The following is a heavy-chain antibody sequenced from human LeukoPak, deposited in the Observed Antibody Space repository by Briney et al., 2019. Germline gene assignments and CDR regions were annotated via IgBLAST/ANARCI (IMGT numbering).Heavy chain of an antibody. V-gene: IGHV3-33*01. Sequence: PGGSLRLSCAASGFTFSSYGMHWVRQAPGKGLEWVAVIWYGGSNKYYADSVKGRLTISRDNSKNTLYLQMNSLRAEDTAVYYCARDPSSNLAAYFDYWGQGTLVTVSS. CDR3: ARDPSSNLAAYFDY. CDR2: IWYGGSNK. J-gene: IGHJ4*02. CDR1: GFTFSSYG. D-gene: IGHD4-11*01.